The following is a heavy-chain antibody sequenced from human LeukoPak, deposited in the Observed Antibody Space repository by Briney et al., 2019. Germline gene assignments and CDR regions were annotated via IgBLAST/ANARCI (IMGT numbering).Heavy chain of an antibody. CDR2: ISFDGGNK. V-gene: IGHV3-30*18. CDR1: GFTFSSHA. CDR3: AKELTGWFFDY. Sequence: PGGSLRLSCAASGFTFSSHAMHWVRQAPGKGLEWVAHISFDGGNKYYAESVKGRFTISRDNSKSTLYLRMNGLRPEDTAVYYCAKELTGWFFDYWGQGTLVTVSS. D-gene: IGHD6-19*01. J-gene: IGHJ4*02.